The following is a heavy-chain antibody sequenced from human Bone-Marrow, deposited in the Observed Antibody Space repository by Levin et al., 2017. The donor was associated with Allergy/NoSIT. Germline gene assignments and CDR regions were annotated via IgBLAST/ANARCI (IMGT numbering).Heavy chain of an antibody. Sequence: GESLKISCKGSGYSFTSYWIGWVRQMPGKGLEWMGIIYPGDSDTRYSPSFQGQVTISADKSISTAYLQWSSLKASDTAMYYCARHWMSPSSSTSYTTLGYYGMDVWGQGTTVTVSS. CDR1: GYSFTSYW. CDR2: IYPGDSDT. CDR3: ARHWMSPSSSTSYTTLGYYGMDV. D-gene: IGHD2-2*01. J-gene: IGHJ6*02. V-gene: IGHV5-51*01.